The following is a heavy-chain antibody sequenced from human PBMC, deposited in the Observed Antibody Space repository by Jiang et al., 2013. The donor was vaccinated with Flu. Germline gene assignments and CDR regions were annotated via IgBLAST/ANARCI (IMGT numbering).Heavy chain of an antibody. V-gene: IGHV3-23*04. CDR3: AKLSAGGNYPFDSGN. CDR2: ITGSGGST. CDR1: GFIFSSYA. Sequence: QLVESGGGLVQPGGSLRLSCAASGFIFSSYAMSWVRQAPGRGLEWVSGITGSGGSTNYADSVKGRFTISRDNSKNTLYLQMNSLRAEDTAIYYCAKLSAGGNYPFDSGNWGQGTLVTVSS. D-gene: IGHD1-7*01. J-gene: IGHJ4*02.